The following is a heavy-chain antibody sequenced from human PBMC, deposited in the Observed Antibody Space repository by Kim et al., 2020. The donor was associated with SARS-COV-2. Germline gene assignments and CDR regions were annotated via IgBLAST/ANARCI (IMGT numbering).Heavy chain of an antibody. V-gene: IGHV1-69*04. D-gene: IGHD2-21*01. J-gene: IGHJ4*02. CDR3: ARESNLGGDCYDY. Sequence: SVKVSCKASGGTFSSYAISWVRQAPGQGLEWMGRIIPIFGIANYAQKFQGRVTITADKSTSTAYMELSSLRSEDTAVYYCARESNLGGDCYDYWGQGTLVTVSS. CDR2: IIPIFGIA. CDR1: GGTFSSYA.